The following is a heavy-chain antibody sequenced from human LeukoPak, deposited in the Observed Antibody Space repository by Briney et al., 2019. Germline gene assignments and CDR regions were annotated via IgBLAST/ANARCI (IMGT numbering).Heavy chain of an antibody. D-gene: IGHD3-10*01. CDR2: IKQDGSEK. CDR3: AAVSRAYYYGSGSTEGAFDI. J-gene: IGHJ3*02. Sequence: GGSLRLSCAASGFTFSSYGMHWVRQAPGKGLEWVANIKQDGSEKYYADSVKGRFTISRDNSKNTLYLQMNSLRAEDTAVYYCAAVSRAYYYGSGSTEGAFDIWGQGTMVTVSS. CDR1: GFTFSSYG. V-gene: IGHV3-30*02.